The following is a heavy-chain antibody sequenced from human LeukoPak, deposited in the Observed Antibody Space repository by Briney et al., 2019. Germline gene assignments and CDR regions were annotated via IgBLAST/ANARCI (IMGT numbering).Heavy chain of an antibody. D-gene: IGHD2-15*01. J-gene: IGHJ4*02. CDR1: GFTFSSYA. CDR2: ISYDGSNK. CDR3: AREGDCSGGSCEPYFDY. V-gene: IGHV3-30-3*01. Sequence: PGRSLRLSCAASGFTFSSYAMHWVRQAPGKGLEWVAVISYDGSNKYYADSVKGRFTISRDNSKNTLYLQMNSLRAEDTAVYYCAREGDCSGGSCEPYFDYWGQGTLVTVSS.